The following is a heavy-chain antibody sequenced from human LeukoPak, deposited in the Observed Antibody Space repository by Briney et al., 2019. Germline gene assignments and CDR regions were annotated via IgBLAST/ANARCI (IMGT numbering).Heavy chain of an antibody. CDR1: GYTFTNYY. D-gene: IGHD6-13*01. CDR2: INPSGGTT. CDR3: ASTSGYSSSWYYFDY. Sequence: ASVKVSCKASGYTFTNYYMHWVRQAPGQGLEWMGIINPSGGTTTYAQKFQGRVTMTRDMSTSTVYMELSSLRSEDTAVYYCASTSGYSSSWYYFDYWGQGTLVTVSS. J-gene: IGHJ4*02. V-gene: IGHV1-46*01.